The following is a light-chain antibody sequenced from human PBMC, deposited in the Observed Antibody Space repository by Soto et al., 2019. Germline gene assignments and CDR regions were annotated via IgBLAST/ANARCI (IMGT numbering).Light chain of an antibody. CDR2: EVV. CDR1: KNDIGVYDF. CDR3: KSYAGSNTYV. J-gene: IGLJ1*01. V-gene: IGLV2-8*01. Sequence: QSVLTQPPSASGSPGQSVTISCTGTKNDIGVYDFVSWYQHHPGKAPRLIIYEVVQRPSGLPDRFSGSKSGNTASLTVSGLQAADEAHYFCKSYAGSNTYVFGRGTKV.